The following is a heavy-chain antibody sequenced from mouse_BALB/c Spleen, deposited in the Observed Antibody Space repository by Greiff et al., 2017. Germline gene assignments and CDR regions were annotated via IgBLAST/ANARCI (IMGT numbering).Heavy chain of an antibody. J-gene: IGHJ3*01. CDR1: GFTFSSYG. D-gene: IGHD2-14*01. CDR3: ARGYDGLFAY. CDR2: INSNGGST. V-gene: IGHV5-6-3*01. Sequence: DVKLVESGGGLVQPGGSLKLSCAASGFTFSSYGMSWVRQTPDKRLELVATINSNGGSTYYPDSVKGRFTISRDNAKNTLYLQMSSLKSEDTAMYYCARGYDGLFAYWGQGTLVTVSA.